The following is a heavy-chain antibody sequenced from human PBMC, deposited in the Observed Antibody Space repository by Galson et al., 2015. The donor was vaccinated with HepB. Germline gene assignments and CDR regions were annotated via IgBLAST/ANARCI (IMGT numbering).Heavy chain of an antibody. CDR3: ASSRDFWSGYYAGRDYYYYYGMDV. D-gene: IGHD3-3*01. Sequence: SLRLSCAASGFTFSSYAMHWVRQAPGKGLEWVSAISGSGGSTYYADSVKGRFTSSRDNSKNTLCLQMNSLRAEDTAVYYCASSRDFWSGYYAGRDYYYYYGMDVWGQGTTVTVSS. CDR2: ISGSGGST. CDR1: GFTFSSYA. J-gene: IGHJ6*02. V-gene: IGHV3-23*01.